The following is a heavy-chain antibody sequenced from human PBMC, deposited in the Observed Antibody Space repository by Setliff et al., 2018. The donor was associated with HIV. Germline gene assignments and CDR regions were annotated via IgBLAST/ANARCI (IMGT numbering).Heavy chain of an antibody. CDR3: ARAATPNWGYHYYYYMDV. V-gene: IGHV1-18*01. Sequence: ASVKVSCKASGYAFSTYDINWVRQATGRGLEWMGWISAYNGNTNYAQKLQGRVTMTTDTSTSTAYMELRSLRSDDTAVYYCARAATPNWGYHYYYYMDVWGKGTTVTVSS. D-gene: IGHD7-27*01. CDR2: ISAYNGNT. J-gene: IGHJ6*03. CDR1: GYAFSTYD.